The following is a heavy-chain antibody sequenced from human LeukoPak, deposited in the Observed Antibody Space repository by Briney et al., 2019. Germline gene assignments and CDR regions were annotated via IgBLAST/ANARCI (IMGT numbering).Heavy chain of an antibody. CDR1: GGSISSSSYY. J-gene: IGHJ4*02. CDR3: ARVVRRGALEKSTPFDH. V-gene: IGHV4-39*07. D-gene: IGHD5-24*01. CDR2: IYYSGST. Sequence: SETLSLTCTVSGGSISSSSYYWGWIRQPPGKGLEWIGSIYYSGSTYYNQSLKCRVTISVDTSKNQFSLKLSSVTGASAAVYYCARVVRRGALEKSTPFDHWGQGTLVTVSS.